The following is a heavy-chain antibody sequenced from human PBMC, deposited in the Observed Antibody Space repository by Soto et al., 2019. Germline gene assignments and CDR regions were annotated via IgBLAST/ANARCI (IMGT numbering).Heavy chain of an antibody. Sequence: ASVKVSCKASGFTFSTNDINWVRQAPGQGLQWMGWMNANVDATDSPQEFKGGVTMTWNASISTAYMELSNLKSDDTAVYYCAREVLDGSSRWLDPWGQGTLVTVSS. CDR3: AREVLDGSSRWLDP. CDR1: GFTFSTND. V-gene: IGHV1-8*01. CDR2: MNANVDAT. J-gene: IGHJ5*02. D-gene: IGHD3-10*01.